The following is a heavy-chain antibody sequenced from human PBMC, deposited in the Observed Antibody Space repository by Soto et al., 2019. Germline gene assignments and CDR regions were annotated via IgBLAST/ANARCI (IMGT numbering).Heavy chain of an antibody. D-gene: IGHD6-19*01. CDR3: ATSHTTSGWYVTTDY. CDR2: ISWNSGSI. V-gene: IGHV3-9*01. CDR1: GFTFGDYA. J-gene: IGHJ4*02. Sequence: GRSRRLSCSASGFTFGDYAMQWVRQAPGKGLEWVSAISWNSGSIDYADSVKGRFTISRDNAKNSLYLQMNSLRAEDTDLYYCATSHTTSGWYVTTDYWGQGTRVTVSS.